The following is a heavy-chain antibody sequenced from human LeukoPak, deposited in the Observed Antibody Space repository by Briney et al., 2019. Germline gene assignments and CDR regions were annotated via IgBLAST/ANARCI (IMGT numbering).Heavy chain of an antibody. V-gene: IGHV6-1*01. CDR2: TYYRSKWYN. CDR1: GDSVSSNSAA. D-gene: IGHD1-26*01. J-gene: IGHJ4*02. CDR3: AREGRWELPNGVVDY. Sequence: SQTLSLTCAISGDSVSSNSAAWNWIRQSPSRGLEWLGRTYYRSKWYNDYAVSVKSRITINPDTSKNQFSLQLNSVTPEDTVVYYCAREGRWELPNGVVDYWGQGTLVTVSS.